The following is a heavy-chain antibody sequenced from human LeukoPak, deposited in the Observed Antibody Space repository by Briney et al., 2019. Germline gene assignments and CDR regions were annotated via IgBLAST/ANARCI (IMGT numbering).Heavy chain of an antibody. V-gene: IGHV4-39*07. D-gene: IGHD5-18*01. CDR2: IFYSGST. CDR3: ARDLRYSYGYYYYYYMDV. Sequence: SETLSLTCTVSRGSISTSNYYWGWVRQPPGKALEWIGNIFYSGSTYYSPSLKSRVTISVDTSKNQFSLKLSSVTAADTAVYYCARDLRYSYGYYYYYYMDVWGKGTTVTVSS. CDR1: RGSISTSNYY. J-gene: IGHJ6*03.